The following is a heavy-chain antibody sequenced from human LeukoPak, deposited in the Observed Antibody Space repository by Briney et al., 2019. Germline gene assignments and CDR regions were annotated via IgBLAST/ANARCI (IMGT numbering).Heavy chain of an antibody. CDR3: ARTLEGFDP. J-gene: IGHJ5*02. CDR2: IYYSGST. Sequence: PSETLSLTCTVSGGSISSYYRSWIRQPPGKGLEWIGYIYYSGSTNYNPSLKSRVTISVDTSKNQFSLKLSSVTAADTAVYYCARTLEGFDPWGQGTLVTVSS. V-gene: IGHV4-59*01. CDR1: GGSISSYY.